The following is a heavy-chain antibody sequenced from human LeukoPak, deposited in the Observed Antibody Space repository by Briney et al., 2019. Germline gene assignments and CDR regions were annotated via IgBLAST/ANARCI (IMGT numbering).Heavy chain of an antibody. J-gene: IGHJ6*03. CDR3: AKGQGYYYYYMDV. CDR2: IQYDGSTK. Sequence: GGSLRLSCAASGFSFSTYGMHWVRQALGKGLEWVAFIQYDGSTKDYADSVRGRCTISRDSSKNTLYLQMNSLRAEDTALYYCAKGQGYYYYYMDVWGKGTTVTVSS. V-gene: IGHV3-30*02. CDR1: GFSFSTYG. D-gene: IGHD3-3*01.